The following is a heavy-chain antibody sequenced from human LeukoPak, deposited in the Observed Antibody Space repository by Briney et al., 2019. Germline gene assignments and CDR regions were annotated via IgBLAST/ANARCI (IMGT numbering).Heavy chain of an antibody. CDR2: IYYRGST. Sequence: SETLSLTCTVSGGSISSYYWSWIRQPPGKGLEWIGYIYYRGSTNYNPSLKSRVTISVDTSKNQFSLRLTSVTAADTAMYYCASRTYYGSGPDYWGQGTLATVSS. V-gene: IGHV4-59*01. CDR1: GGSISSYY. J-gene: IGHJ4*02. CDR3: ASRTYYGSGPDY. D-gene: IGHD3-10*01.